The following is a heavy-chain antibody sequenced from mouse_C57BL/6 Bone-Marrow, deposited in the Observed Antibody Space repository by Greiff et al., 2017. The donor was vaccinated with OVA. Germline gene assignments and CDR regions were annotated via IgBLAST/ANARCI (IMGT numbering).Heavy chain of an antibody. D-gene: IGHD2-2*01. CDR3: ARRGVWLRRGYYYAMDY. CDR2: IYPRSGNT. V-gene: IGHV1-81*01. J-gene: IGHJ4*01. Sequence: VQLQQSGAELARPGASVKLSCKASGYTFTSYGISWVKQRTGQGLEWIGEIYPRSGNTYYNEKFKGKATLTADKSSSTAYMELRSLTSEDSAVYFCARRGVWLRRGYYYAMDYWGQGTSVTVSS. CDR1: GYTFTSYG.